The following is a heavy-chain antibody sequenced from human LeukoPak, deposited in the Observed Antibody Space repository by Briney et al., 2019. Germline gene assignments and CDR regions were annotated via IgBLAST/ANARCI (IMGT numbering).Heavy chain of an antibody. CDR1: GGSISSSSYY. V-gene: IGHV4-39*07. CDR2: IYYSGST. D-gene: IGHD2-15*01. CDR3: ARHLTVGGPDIPTGYYFDY. J-gene: IGHJ4*02. Sequence: SETLSLTCTVSGGSISSSSYYWGWIRQPPGKGLEWIGSIYYSGSTYYNPSLKSRVTISVDTSKNQFSLKLSSVTAADTAVYYCARHLTVGGPDIPTGYYFDYWGQGTLVTVSS.